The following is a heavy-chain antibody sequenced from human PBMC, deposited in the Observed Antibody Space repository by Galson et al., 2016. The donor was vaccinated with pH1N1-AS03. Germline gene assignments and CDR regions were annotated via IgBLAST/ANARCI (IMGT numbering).Heavy chain of an antibody. V-gene: IGHV3-74*01. CDR2: SNTDGSGT. Sequence: SLRLSCAASGFPFSSYWMHWVRQAPGKGLVWVSRSNTDGSGTTYADSVKGRFTISRDNAKNTVSLKMNSLRAEDTAVYYCARGIGSRIAVGLDFWGPGTLVTVSS. CDR1: GFPFSSYW. CDR3: ARGIGSRIAVGLDF. J-gene: IGHJ4*02. D-gene: IGHD6-19*01.